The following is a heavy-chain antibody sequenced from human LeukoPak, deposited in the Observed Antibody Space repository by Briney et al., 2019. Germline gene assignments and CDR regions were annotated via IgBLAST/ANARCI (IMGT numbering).Heavy chain of an antibody. CDR2: IKSKTDGGTT. D-gene: IGHD3-16*01. J-gene: IGHJ4*02. CDR1: GFTFSNAW. V-gene: IGHV3-15*01. CDR3: NTETRPAYVYFDY. Sequence: GGSLRLSCAASGFTFSNAWMSWVRQAPGKGLEWVGRIKSKTDGGTTDYDAPVKGRFTISRDDSKNTLYLQMNSLKTEDTAVYYCNTETRPAYVYFDYWGQGTLVTVSS.